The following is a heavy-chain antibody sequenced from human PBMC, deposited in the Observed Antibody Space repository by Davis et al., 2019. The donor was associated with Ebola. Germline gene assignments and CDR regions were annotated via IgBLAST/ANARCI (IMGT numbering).Heavy chain of an antibody. CDR3: ARGAEYSGYGGFRFDP. Sequence: ASVKVSCKASGYTFTGYYMHWVRQAPGQGLEWMGWISAYNGNTNYAQKLQGRVTMTTDTSTSTAYMELRSLRSDDTAVYYCARGAEYSGYGGFRFDPWGQGTLVTVSS. J-gene: IGHJ5*02. D-gene: IGHD5-12*01. CDR2: ISAYNGNT. CDR1: GYTFTGYY. V-gene: IGHV1-18*04.